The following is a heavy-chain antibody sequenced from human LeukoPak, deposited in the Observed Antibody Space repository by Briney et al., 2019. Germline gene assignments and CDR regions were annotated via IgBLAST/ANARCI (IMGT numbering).Heavy chain of an antibody. Sequence: GGSLRLSCAASGFTFDDYGMSWVRQAPGKGLEWVSGIDWNGDSTGYADSVKGRFTISRDNAKNSLYLQMNSLRAEDTALYYCARNERNYYYYYMGVWGKGTTVTVSS. CDR2: IDWNGDST. D-gene: IGHD1-1*01. CDR1: GFTFDDYG. CDR3: ARNERNYYYYYMGV. V-gene: IGHV3-20*04. J-gene: IGHJ6*03.